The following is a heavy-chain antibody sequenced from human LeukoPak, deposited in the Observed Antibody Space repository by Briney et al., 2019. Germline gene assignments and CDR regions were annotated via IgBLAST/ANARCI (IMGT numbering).Heavy chain of an antibody. Sequence: GGSLRLSCAASGFTFSSYSMNWVRQAPGKGLEWVAYITSSGTTMYYADSVRGRFIISRDNAKNSLYLQMNSLRAEDTAVYYCVREGVAADYWGQGTLVTVSS. CDR2: ITSSGTTM. J-gene: IGHJ4*02. V-gene: IGHV3-48*04. CDR3: VREGVAADY. D-gene: IGHD6-13*01. CDR1: GFTFSSYS.